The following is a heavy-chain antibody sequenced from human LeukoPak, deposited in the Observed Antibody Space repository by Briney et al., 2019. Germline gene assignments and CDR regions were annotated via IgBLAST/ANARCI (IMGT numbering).Heavy chain of an antibody. Sequence: PSETLSLTCTVSGGSISSSIYYWGWIRQPPGKGLEWIGSIYYSGSTYYNPSLKSRVTISVDTSKNQFSLKLSSVTAADTAVYYCARLGYCSGGSCYYFGYWGQGTLVTVSS. V-gene: IGHV4-39*01. CDR3: ARLGYCSGGSCYYFGY. D-gene: IGHD2-15*01. CDR2: IYYSGST. J-gene: IGHJ4*02. CDR1: GGSISSSIYY.